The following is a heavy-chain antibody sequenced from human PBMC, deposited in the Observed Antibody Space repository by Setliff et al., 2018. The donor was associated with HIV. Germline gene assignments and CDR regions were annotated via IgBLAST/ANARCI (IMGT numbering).Heavy chain of an antibody. CDR2: FDPEDGET. CDR3: ATSSPVGPWLPSHDAFDI. J-gene: IGHJ3*02. Sequence: ASVMVSCKVSGYTLTELSRHWVRQAPGKGLEWMGGFDPEDGETIYAQKFQGRVTMTEDTSTDTAYMELSSLRSEDTAVYYCATSSPVGPWLPSHDAFDIWGQGTMVTV. CDR1: GYTLTELS. V-gene: IGHV1-24*01. D-gene: IGHD3-22*01.